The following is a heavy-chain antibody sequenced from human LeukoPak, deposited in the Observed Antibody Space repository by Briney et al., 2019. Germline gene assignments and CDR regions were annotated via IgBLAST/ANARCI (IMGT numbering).Heavy chain of an antibody. CDR1: GGSISTYY. Sequence: PSETLSLTCSVSGGSISTYYWNWIRQPPGKRLEWIGSIYYSGSTYYNPSLKSPVTISVDTSKNQFSLKLSSVTAADTAIYYCARLGLPGERYNWFDPWGQGTLVTVSS. CDR2: IYYSGST. V-gene: IGHV4-59*05. D-gene: IGHD5-12*01. J-gene: IGHJ5*02. CDR3: ARLGLPGERYNWFDP.